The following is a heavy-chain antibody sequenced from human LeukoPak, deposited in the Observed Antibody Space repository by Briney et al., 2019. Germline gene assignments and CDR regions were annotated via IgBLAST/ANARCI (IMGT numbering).Heavy chain of an antibody. CDR1: GFTFSSYA. CDR2: IRYDGSNK. CDR3: AKDVYYDILTGYQAGLFDP. J-gene: IGHJ5*02. Sequence: GGSLRLSCAASGFTFSSYAMHWVRQAPGKGLEWVTFIRYDGSNKYYADSVKGRFTISRDNSKNTLYLQMNSLRPEDTAVYYCAKDVYYDILTGYQAGLFDPWGQGTLVTVSS. V-gene: IGHV3-30*02. D-gene: IGHD3-9*01.